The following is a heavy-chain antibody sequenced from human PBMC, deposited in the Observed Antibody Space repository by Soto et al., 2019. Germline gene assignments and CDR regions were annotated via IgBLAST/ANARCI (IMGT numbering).Heavy chain of an antibody. J-gene: IGHJ5*02. CDR2: ISAYNGNT. D-gene: IGHD5-12*01. CDR3: ARDRLTGGWFDP. Sequence: ASVKVSFKASGFTFSSFCIRWVRHAPGQGLEWMGWISAYNGNTNYAQKLQGRVTMTTDTSTSTAYMELRSLRSDDTAVYYCARDRLTGGWFDPWGQGTLVTVSS. V-gene: IGHV1-18*01. CDR1: GFTFSSFC.